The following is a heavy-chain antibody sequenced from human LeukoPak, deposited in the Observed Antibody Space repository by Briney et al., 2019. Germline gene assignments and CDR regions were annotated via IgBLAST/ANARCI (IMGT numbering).Heavy chain of an antibody. CDR3: ARHGEHGELCRIDH. V-gene: IGHV4-4*07. CDR2: IYPSGST. J-gene: IGHJ4*02. CDR1: GGSISSYY. D-gene: IGHD3-16*01. Sequence: SETLSLTCTVSGGSISSYYWSWIRQPAGKGLEWIGHIYPSGSTNYNSSLNSRVTMSVDTSKNQFSLKLSSVTAADTAVYYCARHGEHGELCRIDHWGQGTLVIVAS.